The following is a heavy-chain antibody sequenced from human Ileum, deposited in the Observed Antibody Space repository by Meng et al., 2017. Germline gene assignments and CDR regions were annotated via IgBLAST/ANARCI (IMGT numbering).Heavy chain of an antibody. CDR3: ARGDIAARCQH. CDR1: SGSLNGYY. Sequence: QVQLQQGGAGLLNPSEALSLSCGVYSGSLNGYYCTWIRQPPGEGLELIGEIHHSESITYHPSLESRVTISMDTSKKQFSLKLHSVTAADTAVYYCARGDIAARCQHWGQGTLVTVSS. V-gene: IGHV4-34*01. D-gene: IGHD6-6*01. CDR2: IHHSESI. J-gene: IGHJ1*01.